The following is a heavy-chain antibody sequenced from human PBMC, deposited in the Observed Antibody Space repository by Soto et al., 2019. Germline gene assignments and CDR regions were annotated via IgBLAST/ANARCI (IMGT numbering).Heavy chain of an antibody. J-gene: IGHJ3*02. Sequence: HVQLVQSGAEVKKAGSSVKVSCKASGGTFSSYTISWVRQPPGQGLEWMGRIIPLLGIAKYAQMCRGRVTITADKSTSPAYMELSSLRSADLAVYYCASLAVADAAFDISGQGIMVTVSS. CDR1: GGTFSSYT. D-gene: IGHD6-19*01. CDR2: IIPLLGIA. CDR3: ASLAVADAAFDI. V-gene: IGHV1-69*02.